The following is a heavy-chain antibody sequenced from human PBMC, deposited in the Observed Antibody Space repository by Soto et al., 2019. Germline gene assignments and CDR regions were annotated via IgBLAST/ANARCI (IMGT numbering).Heavy chain of an antibody. D-gene: IGHD3-3*01. CDR1: GGSISSGGYY. Sequence: FLTCTVSGGSISSGGYYWSWIRQHPGKGLEWIGYIYYSGSTYYNPSLKSRVTISVDTSKNQFSLKLSSVTAADTAVYYCARDVNYDFWSGYFDYWGQGTLVTVSS. CDR3: ARDVNYDFWSGYFDY. CDR2: IYYSGST. V-gene: IGHV4-31*03. J-gene: IGHJ4*02.